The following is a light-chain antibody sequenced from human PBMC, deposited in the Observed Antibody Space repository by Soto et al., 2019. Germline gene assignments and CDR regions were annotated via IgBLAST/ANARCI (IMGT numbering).Light chain of an antibody. J-gene: IGKJ5*01. Sequence: DDQVTKSPATLSASEGDRVTLSYRASQNIGLSLAWFQQKPGKAPKLLIYGASSLKSGVPSRFSGNGSGTEFTLPSRSLHPADLPTYYCHQSTTCSTFGEGTRLEIK. V-gene: IGKV1-5*01. CDR2: GAS. CDR1: QNIGLS. CDR3: HQSTTCST.